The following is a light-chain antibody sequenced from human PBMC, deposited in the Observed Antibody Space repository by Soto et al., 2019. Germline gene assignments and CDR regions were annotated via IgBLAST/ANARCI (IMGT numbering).Light chain of an antibody. Sequence: EIVLTQSPGTLSLSPGERATLSCRASQSVSSIYLAWYQQKPGQAPRILIYGASSRATGIPDRFSGSGSGTDFTLTISRLEPEDFAVYYCHQYGSSPLYTFGQGTKLEIK. CDR2: GAS. CDR3: HQYGSSPLYT. V-gene: IGKV3-20*01. CDR1: QSVSSIY. J-gene: IGKJ2*01.